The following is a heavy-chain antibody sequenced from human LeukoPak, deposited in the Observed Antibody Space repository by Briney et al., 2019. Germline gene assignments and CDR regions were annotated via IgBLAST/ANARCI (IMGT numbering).Heavy chain of an antibody. V-gene: IGHV1-18*04. D-gene: IGHD6-13*01. Sequence: ASVTVSCKASGYTFTSYGISWVRQAPGQGLEWMGWISAYNGNTNYAQKLQGRVTMTTDTSTSTAYMELRSLRSDDTAVYYCARTRIAAAASHWFDPWGQGTLVTVSS. CDR2: ISAYNGNT. CDR3: ARTRIAAAASHWFDP. J-gene: IGHJ5*02. CDR1: GYTFTSYG.